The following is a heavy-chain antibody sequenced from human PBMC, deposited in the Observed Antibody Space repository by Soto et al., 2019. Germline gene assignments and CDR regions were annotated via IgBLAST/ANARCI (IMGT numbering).Heavy chain of an antibody. V-gene: IGHV3-23*01. CDR3: AKDYSSGYYAFDI. Sequence: GGSLRLSCAPSGFTFITYAMSWVRQAPGKGLEWVSSISSGGDTYYADSVKGRFTISRDSSKNTLYLQMNNLRAEDTATYYCAKDYSSGYYAFDIWGRGTMVTVSS. J-gene: IGHJ3*02. CDR1: GFTFITYA. D-gene: IGHD3-22*01. CDR2: ISSGGDT.